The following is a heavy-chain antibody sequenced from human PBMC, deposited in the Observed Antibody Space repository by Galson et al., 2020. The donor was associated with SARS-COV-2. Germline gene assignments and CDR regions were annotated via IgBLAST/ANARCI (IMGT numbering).Heavy chain of an antibody. CDR2: FSGSGGST. CDR3: AKATGLWVVVVPAAIFLDAFDI. Sequence: GGSLRLSCAASRFTFSSSAMSWVRQAPGQALEWVSAFSGSGGSTYHADSVKGLFTVSRDNSKNTLYLQMNSLRAEDTAVYYCAKATGLWVVVVPAAIFLDAFDIWGQGTMVTVSS. CDR1: RFTFSSSA. J-gene: IGHJ3*02. D-gene: IGHD2-2*01. V-gene: IGHV3-23*01.